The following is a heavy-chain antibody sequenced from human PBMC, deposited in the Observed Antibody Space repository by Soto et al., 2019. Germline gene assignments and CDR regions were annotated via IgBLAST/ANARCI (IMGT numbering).Heavy chain of an antibody. Sequence: ASVKVSCKASGYSFTDYHIHWVRQAPGQGLEWLGRINPKSGGTSTAQKLQGWVTMTTDTSISTASMELTRLTSDDTAIYYCARGDSTDCSNGVCSFFYNHDMDVWGQGTTVTVSS. CDR1: GYSFTDYH. CDR3: ARGDSTDCSNGVCSFFYNHDMDV. J-gene: IGHJ6*02. V-gene: IGHV1-2*04. D-gene: IGHD2-8*01. CDR2: INPKSGGT.